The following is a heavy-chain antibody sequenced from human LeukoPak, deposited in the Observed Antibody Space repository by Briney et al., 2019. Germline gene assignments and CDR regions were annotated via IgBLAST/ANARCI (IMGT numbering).Heavy chain of an antibody. D-gene: IGHD4-17*01. CDR3: AKPATVTTSGYYFDY. Sequence: PGGSLRLSCAASGFTFSSYAMSWVRQAPGKGLEWVSAISGSGGSTYYADSVKGRFTISRDNSKNALYLQMNSLRAEDTAVYYCAKPATVTTSGYYFDYWGQGTLVTVSS. CDR1: GFTFSSYA. J-gene: IGHJ4*02. V-gene: IGHV3-23*01. CDR2: ISGSGGST.